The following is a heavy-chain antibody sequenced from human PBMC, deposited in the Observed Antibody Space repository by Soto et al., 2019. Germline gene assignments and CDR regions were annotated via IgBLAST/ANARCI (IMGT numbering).Heavy chain of an antibody. J-gene: IGHJ4*02. CDR2: VYYTGST. D-gene: IGHD6-6*01. CDR1: GDSMCGYY. V-gene: IGHV4-59*01. CDR3: AMSIAVPSSHIDH. Sequence: SETLSLTCRVSGDSMCGYYWSWIRQAPGKGLEWIGYVYYTGSTNYNPSLQSRVTISVDTSNKQFSLSLRLVTAADTDVHFCAMSIAVPSSHIDHWGKGIRVTVSS.